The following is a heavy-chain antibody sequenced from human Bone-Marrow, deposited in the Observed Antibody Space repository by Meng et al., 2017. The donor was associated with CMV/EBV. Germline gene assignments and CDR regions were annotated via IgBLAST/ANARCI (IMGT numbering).Heavy chain of an antibody. Sequence: GGSLRLSCAASGFTFSSYWMSWVRQAPGKGLEWVANIKQDGSEKYYVDSVKGRFTISRDNAKNSLYLQMNSLRVEDTAVYYCARVSSEDFWSGRYPSGCYGMDVWGQGTTVTVSS. J-gene: IGHJ6*02. V-gene: IGHV3-7*01. CDR2: IKQDGSEK. CDR3: ARVSSEDFWSGRYPSGCYGMDV. D-gene: IGHD3-3*01. CDR1: GFTFSSYW.